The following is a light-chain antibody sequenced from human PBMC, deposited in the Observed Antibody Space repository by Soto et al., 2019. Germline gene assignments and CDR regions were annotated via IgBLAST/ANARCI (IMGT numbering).Light chain of an antibody. CDR2: DAS. V-gene: IGKV3-11*01. J-gene: IGKJ4*01. CDR3: PQRSNWPLT. CDR1: QSFSSY. Sequence: EIVVTQSPATMSLSPGDRATLSCRASQSFSSYLAWYQHKPGQAPRLLIYDASNRATGIPARFSGNGSGTDFTLTISSLEPEDFAVYYCPQRSNWPLTFGGGKKVEIK.